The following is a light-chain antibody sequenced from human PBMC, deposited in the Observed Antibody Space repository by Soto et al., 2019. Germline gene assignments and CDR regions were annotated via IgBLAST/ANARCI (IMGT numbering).Light chain of an antibody. V-gene: IGKV3-15*01. CDR3: QQYNDWPPLT. Sequence: EIVLTQSPATLSLSPGDRATLSCRASQSVSIYLAWYQQKPGQAPRLLIYGASTRATGIPARFSGSGSGTEFTLTISSLQSEDFAVYYCQQYNDWPPLTFGGGTKVDI. J-gene: IGKJ4*01. CDR2: GAS. CDR1: QSVSIY.